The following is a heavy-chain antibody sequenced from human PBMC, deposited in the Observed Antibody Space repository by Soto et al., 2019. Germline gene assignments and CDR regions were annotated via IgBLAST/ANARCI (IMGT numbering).Heavy chain of an antibody. CDR1: GYTFTSYG. D-gene: IGHD3-16*02. J-gene: IGHJ6*02. V-gene: IGHV1-18*01. CDR2: ISAYNGNT. CDR3: ARGFYVWGSYRLYGMDV. Sequence: ASVKVSCKASGYTFTSYGISWVRQAPGQGLEWMGWISAYNGNTNYAQKPQGRVTMTTDTSASTAYMELSSLRSEDTAVYYCARGFYVWGSYRLYGMDVWGQGTTVTVSS.